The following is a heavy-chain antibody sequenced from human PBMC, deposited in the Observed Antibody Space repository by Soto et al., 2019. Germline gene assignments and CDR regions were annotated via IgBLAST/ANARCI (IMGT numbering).Heavy chain of an antibody. D-gene: IGHD2-15*01. Sequence: PSETLSLTCTVSGGSISSGGYYWSWIRQHPGKGLEWIGYIYYSGSTYYNPSLKSRVTISVDTSKNQFSLKLSSVTAADTAVYYCASSRLLPSYANYYYYMDVWGKGTTVTVSS. J-gene: IGHJ6*03. CDR1: GGSISSGGYY. V-gene: IGHV4-31*03. CDR3: ASSRLLPSYANYYYYMDV. CDR2: IYYSGST.